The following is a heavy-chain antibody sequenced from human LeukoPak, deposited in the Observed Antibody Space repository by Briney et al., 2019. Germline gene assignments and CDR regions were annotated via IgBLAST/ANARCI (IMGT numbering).Heavy chain of an antibody. V-gene: IGHV1-69*04. J-gene: IGHJ4*02. CDR3: ARAGSYDSSDYYHEDS. CDR1: GGTFSSDA. Sequence: ASVKVSCKASGGTFSSDALSWVRQAPGQGPEWMGRIIPIFGIANYAQNFQGRVTITADKSTSTVYMELSSLRSEDTAVYYCARAGSYDSSDYYHEDSWGQGTLVTVSS. D-gene: IGHD3-22*01. CDR2: IIPIFGIA.